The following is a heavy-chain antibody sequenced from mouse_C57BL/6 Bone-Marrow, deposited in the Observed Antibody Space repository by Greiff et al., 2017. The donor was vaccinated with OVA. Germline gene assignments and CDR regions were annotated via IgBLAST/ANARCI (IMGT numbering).Heavy chain of an antibody. Sequence: EVKLQESGPELVKPGASVKMSCKASGYTFTDYNMHWVKQSHGKSLEWIGYINPNNGGTSYNQQFTGKATLTVNKSSSTAYMELRSLTSEDSAVYYCARSQGYGSSYGYWGQGTTLTVSS. V-gene: IGHV1-22*01. J-gene: IGHJ2*01. CDR2: INPNNGGT. CDR3: ARSQGYGSSYGY. D-gene: IGHD1-1*01. CDR1: GYTFTDYN.